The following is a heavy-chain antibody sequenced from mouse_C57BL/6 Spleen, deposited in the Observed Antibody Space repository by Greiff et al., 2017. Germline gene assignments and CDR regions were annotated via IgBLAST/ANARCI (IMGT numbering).Heavy chain of an antibody. Sequence: EVQLQQSGPELVKPGASVKISCKASGYSFTDYNMNWVKQSNGKSLVWIGVINPNYGTTSYNQKFKGKATLTVDQSSSTSYMQLNSLTSEDSAVYYCARRGLMTTVVEGAMDYWGQGTSVTVSS. J-gene: IGHJ4*01. CDR1: GYSFTDYN. CDR2: INPNYGTT. D-gene: IGHD1-1*01. CDR3: ARRGLMTTVVEGAMDY. V-gene: IGHV1-39*01.